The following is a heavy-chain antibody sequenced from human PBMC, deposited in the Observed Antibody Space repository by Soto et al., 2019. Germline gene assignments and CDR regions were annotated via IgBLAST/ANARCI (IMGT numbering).Heavy chain of an antibody. V-gene: IGHV4-39*01. CDR2: IYYSGST. Sequence: SETLSLTCTVSGGSISSSSYYWGWIRQPPGKGLEWIGSIYYSGSTYYNPSLKSRVTISVDTSKNQFSLKLSSVTAADTAVYYCARGPYYYDSSGYYYYFDYWGQGTLVTVSS. CDR3: ARGPYYYDSSGYYYYFDY. D-gene: IGHD3-22*01. CDR1: GGSISSSSYY. J-gene: IGHJ4*02.